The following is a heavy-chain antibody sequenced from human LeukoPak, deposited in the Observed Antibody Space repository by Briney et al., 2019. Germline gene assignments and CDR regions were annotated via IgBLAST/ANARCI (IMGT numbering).Heavy chain of an antibody. Sequence: PGGSLRLSCAVSGLTFSNSAMSWVRQAPGKGLEWVSAISVGSDVIYYADSVKGRFAISRDNSKHTVYLQTDSLRAEDTAVYYCAKSHVSTATGTGRYFDYWGQGTLVTVSS. CDR2: ISVGSDVI. CDR1: GLTFSNSA. J-gene: IGHJ4*02. CDR3: AKSHVSTATGTGRYFDY. V-gene: IGHV3-23*01. D-gene: IGHD3-9*01.